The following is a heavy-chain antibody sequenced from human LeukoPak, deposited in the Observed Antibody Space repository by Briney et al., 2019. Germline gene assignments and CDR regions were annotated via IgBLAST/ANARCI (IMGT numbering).Heavy chain of an antibody. Sequence: SETLSLTCTVSGYSISSGYYWGWIRQPPGKGLEWIGSGSTYYNPSLKSRVTISVDTSKNQFSLRLSSVTAADTAVYYCARGRGYSSSRHFDYWGQGTLVTVSS. CDR2: SGST. CDR1: GYSISSGYY. J-gene: IGHJ4*02. CDR3: ARGRGYSSSRHFDY. D-gene: IGHD5-18*01. V-gene: IGHV4-38-2*02.